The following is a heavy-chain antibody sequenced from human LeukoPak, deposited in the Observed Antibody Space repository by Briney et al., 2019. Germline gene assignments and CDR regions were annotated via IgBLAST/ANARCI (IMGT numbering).Heavy chain of an antibody. CDR1: GDSISSYY. Sequence: PSETLSLTCTVSGDSISSYYWSWIRQPAGKGLEWIGRIYTSGSTNYNPSLKSRVTMSVDTSKNQFSLKLSSVTAADTAVYYCARASPRVYSYGQRKYYFDYWGQGTLVTVSS. CDR3: ARASPRVYSYGQRKYYFDY. D-gene: IGHD5-18*01. CDR2: IYTSGST. J-gene: IGHJ4*02. V-gene: IGHV4-4*07.